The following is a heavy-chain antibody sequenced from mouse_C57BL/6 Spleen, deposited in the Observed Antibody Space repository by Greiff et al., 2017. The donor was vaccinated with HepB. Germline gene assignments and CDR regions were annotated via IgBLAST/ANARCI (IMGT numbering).Heavy chain of an antibody. CDR1: GFTFSDYG. CDR3: ARLELLDY. J-gene: IGHJ2*01. CDR2: ISSGSSTI. V-gene: IGHV5-17*01. Sequence: VQLKESGGGLVKPGGSLKLSCAASGFTFSDYGMHWVRQAPEKGLEWVAYISSGSSTIYYADTVKGRFTISRDNAKNTLFLQMTSLRSEDTAMYYCARLELLDYWGQGTTLTVSS. D-gene: IGHD2-1*01.